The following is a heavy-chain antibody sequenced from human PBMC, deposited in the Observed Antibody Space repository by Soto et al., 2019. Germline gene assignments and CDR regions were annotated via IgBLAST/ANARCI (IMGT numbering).Heavy chain of an antibody. D-gene: IGHD2-21*02. Sequence: HPGRYLRLSCAASGFTFSSYGMHWVRQAPGKGLEWVAVIWYDGSNKYYADSVKGRFTISRDNSKNTLYLQMNSLRAEDTTVYYCARDCGGDCLFSFDYWGQGTLVTVSS. J-gene: IGHJ4*02. CDR1: GFTFSSYG. CDR2: IWYDGSNK. V-gene: IGHV3-33*01. CDR3: ARDCGGDCLFSFDY.